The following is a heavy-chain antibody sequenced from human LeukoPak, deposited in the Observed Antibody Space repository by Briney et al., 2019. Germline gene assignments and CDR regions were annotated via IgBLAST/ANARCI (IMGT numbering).Heavy chain of an antibody. CDR3: ARTSSGWFYFDY. CDR2: IIPIFGTA. Sequence: GASVKVSCKASGGTFSSYAISWVRQAPGQGLEWMGGIIPIFGTANYAQKFQGRVTITADESTSTAYMELSSLRSEDTAVYYCARTSSGWFYFDYWGQGTLVTVSS. CDR1: GGTFSSYA. D-gene: IGHD6-19*01. J-gene: IGHJ4*02. V-gene: IGHV1-69*13.